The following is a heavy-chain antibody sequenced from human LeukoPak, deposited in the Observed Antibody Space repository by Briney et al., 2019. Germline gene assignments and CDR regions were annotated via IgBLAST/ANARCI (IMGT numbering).Heavy chain of an antibody. D-gene: IGHD6-19*01. V-gene: IGHV1-8*01. Sequence: GASVKVSCKASGYTFSSYDINWVRQATEQGLEWMGWMNPNSGNTGYAQKFQGRLNMTRNTSISTAYMELSSLRSEDTAVYYCARRVGSGWPVQHWGQGTLVTVSS. J-gene: IGHJ1*01. CDR2: MNPNSGNT. CDR1: GYTFSSYD. CDR3: ARRVGSGWPVQH.